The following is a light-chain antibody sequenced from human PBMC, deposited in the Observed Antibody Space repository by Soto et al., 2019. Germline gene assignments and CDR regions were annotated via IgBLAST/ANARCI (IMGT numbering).Light chain of an antibody. CDR2: LGS. CDR3: MQALQTLT. CDR1: QSLLHSSGYNY. J-gene: IGKJ5*01. Sequence: DIVMTQSPLSLRVIPGEPASISCRSSQSLLHSSGYNYLHWYLQKPGQSPQLLISLGSDRASGVPDRFRGSGAGTDFTLKISRVEAEDVGVYYCMQALQTLTFGQGTRLEIK. V-gene: IGKV2-28*01.